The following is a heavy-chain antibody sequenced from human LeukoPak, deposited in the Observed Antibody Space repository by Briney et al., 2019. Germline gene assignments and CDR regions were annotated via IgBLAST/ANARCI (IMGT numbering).Heavy chain of an antibody. Sequence: RGSLRLSCAPSGFTFSSYGMHWVRQAPGKGLEWVAFIRYDGSKKYYTDSVKGRFTISRDNSKNTLYLQMNSLRAEDTAVYYCAKDKTYYFDSSGYYDYWGEGTLVTVSS. J-gene: IGHJ4*02. CDR2: IRYDGSKK. CDR3: AKDKTYYFDSSGYYDY. D-gene: IGHD3-22*01. CDR1: GFTFSSYG. V-gene: IGHV3-30*02.